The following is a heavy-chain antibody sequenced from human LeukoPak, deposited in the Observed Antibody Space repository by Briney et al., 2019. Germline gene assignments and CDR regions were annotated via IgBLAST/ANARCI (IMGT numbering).Heavy chain of an antibody. CDR3: AKDRESGSYLFDY. CDR1: GFTFSTYA. Sequence: GGSLRLSCAASGFTFSTYAMSWVRQAPGKGLEWVSAISGSGGSTYYADSVKGRFTISRDNSKNTLYLQMNSLRAEDTAVYYCAKDRESGSYLFDYWGQGTLVTVSS. CDR2: ISGSGGST. V-gene: IGHV3-23*01. J-gene: IGHJ4*02. D-gene: IGHD1-26*01.